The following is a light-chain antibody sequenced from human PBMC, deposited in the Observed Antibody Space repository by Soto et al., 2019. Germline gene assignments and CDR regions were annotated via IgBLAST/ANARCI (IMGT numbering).Light chain of an antibody. Sequence: QSALTQPASVSGSPGQSITISCTGTSSDVGSYNLVSWYQQHPGKAPKFMIYEVTKRPSGVSNRFSGSKSGNTASLTISGLQAEDAADYYCCSYADSSTWVFGGGTKLTVL. J-gene: IGLJ3*02. CDR2: EVT. CDR1: SSDVGSYNL. V-gene: IGLV2-23*02. CDR3: CSYADSSTWV.